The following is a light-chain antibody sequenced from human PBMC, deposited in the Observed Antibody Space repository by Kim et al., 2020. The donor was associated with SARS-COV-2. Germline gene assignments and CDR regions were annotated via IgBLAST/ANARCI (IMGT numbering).Light chain of an antibody. V-gene: IGKV4-1*01. CDR2: WAS. CDR1: QSLLSTSNNKNF. J-gene: IGKJ4*01. CDR3: QQYYNAPLT. Sequence: RATINCKSSQSLLSTSNNKNFLAWFQQKPGQPPKLLIYWASARESGVPDRFSASGSGTHFTLTISSLQAEDVALYYCQQYYNAPLTFGGGTKLEI.